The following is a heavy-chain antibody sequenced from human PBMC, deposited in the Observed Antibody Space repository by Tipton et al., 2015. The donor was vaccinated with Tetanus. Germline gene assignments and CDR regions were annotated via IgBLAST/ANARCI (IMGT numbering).Heavy chain of an antibody. CDR2: IYYRGNT. CDR1: GDSISNYH. Sequence: TLSLTCTVSGDSISNYHWSWIRQPPGKGLEWIGYIYYRGNTNYNPSLKKRVTISVDTSKNQFSLKLNSVTAADTAVYYCAADIATGANRWFDPWGQGTLVTVSS. V-gene: IGHV4-59*01. J-gene: IGHJ5*02. CDR3: AADIATGANRWFDP. D-gene: IGHD4/OR15-4a*01.